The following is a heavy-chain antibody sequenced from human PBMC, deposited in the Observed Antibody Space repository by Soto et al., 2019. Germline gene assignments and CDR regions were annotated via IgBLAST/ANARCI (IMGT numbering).Heavy chain of an antibody. CDR1: GGSLISSSYY. V-gene: IGHV4-39*02. J-gene: IGHJ4*02. D-gene: IGHD1-26*01. Sequence: PSETLSLICTVSGGSLISSSYYWVWIRQPPGKGLEWIGNFRYSGSTYYNPSLKSRVTISVDTSKNHLSLKMFSVTAADTAVYYCARLYSGSYQPDYWGQGTLVSVSS. CDR3: ARLYSGSYQPDY. CDR2: FRYSGST.